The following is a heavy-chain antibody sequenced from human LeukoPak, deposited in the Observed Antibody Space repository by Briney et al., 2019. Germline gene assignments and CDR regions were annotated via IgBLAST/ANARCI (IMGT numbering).Heavy chain of an antibody. CDR2: ISNSGSPI. Sequence: PGGSLRLSCAASGFTFSDYYMSWIRQAPGKGLEWISYISNSGSPIYYADSVKGRFTISRDNAKNSLYLQMNNLRAEDTAVYYCARDREGGCCSGTSCSNLNWFGPWGQGTLVTVSS. V-gene: IGHV3-11*01. J-gene: IGHJ5*02. CDR3: ARDREGGCCSGTSCSNLNWFGP. CDR1: GFTFSDYY. D-gene: IGHD2-2*03.